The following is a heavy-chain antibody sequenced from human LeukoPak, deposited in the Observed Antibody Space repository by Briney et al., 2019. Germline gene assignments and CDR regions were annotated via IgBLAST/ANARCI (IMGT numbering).Heavy chain of an antibody. V-gene: IGHV3-7*01. CDR1: GFIFSRHW. D-gene: IGHD3-10*01. CDR3: ARGGKLTMLRGVNDY. Sequence: GGSLRLSCAASGFIFSRHWMSWVRQAPGKGLEWVANIKEDGSEKYHVDSVKGRFTISRDNAKNSLYLQMNSLRAEDTAVCYCARGGKLTMLRGVNDYWGQGTQVTVSS. J-gene: IGHJ4*02. CDR2: IKEDGSEK.